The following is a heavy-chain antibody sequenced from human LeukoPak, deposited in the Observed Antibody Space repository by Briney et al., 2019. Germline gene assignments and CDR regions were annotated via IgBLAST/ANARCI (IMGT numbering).Heavy chain of an antibody. CDR1: GYTFTSYY. J-gene: IGHJ4*02. V-gene: IGHV1-69*04. CDR3: ARGGGAYCGDDCRRTIDH. CDR2: IIPILGIA. Sequence: ASVKVSCKASGYTFTSYYMHWVRQAPGQGLEWMGRIIPILGIANYAQKFQGRVMITADKSTSTAYMELSSPRSEDTAVYYCARGGGAYCGDDCRRTIDHWGQGTLVTVSS. D-gene: IGHD2-21*02.